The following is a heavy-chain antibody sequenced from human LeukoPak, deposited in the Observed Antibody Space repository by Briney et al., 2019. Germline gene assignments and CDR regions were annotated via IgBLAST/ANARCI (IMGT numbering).Heavy chain of an antibody. Sequence: SVNVSCKSCGCTFSSYAISWVRQAPGQGLAWMGGIIPMFGTANYAQKFQGRVTITTDESTSTANMELSSLRSEDTAVYYCASGDLAAQHRYYYYYMDVWGKGTTVTVSS. J-gene: IGHJ6*03. CDR1: GCTFSSYA. D-gene: IGHD6-13*01. CDR3: ASGDLAAQHRYYYYYMDV. V-gene: IGHV1-69*05. CDR2: IIPMFGTA.